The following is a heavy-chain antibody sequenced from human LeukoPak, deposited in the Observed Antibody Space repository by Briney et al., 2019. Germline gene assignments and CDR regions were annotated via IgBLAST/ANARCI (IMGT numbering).Heavy chain of an antibody. CDR1: GFTVSSNY. CDR2: MKSKPEGGTT. Sequence: TPGGSLRLSCAASGFTVSSNYMSWVRQAPGKGLEWVGLMKSKPEGGTTFYAAPVKGRFSISRDDSRNTLYLQMSSLTIGDTGVYYCTTGNPWGQGTLVTVSS. CDR3: TTGNP. V-gene: IGHV3-15*01. J-gene: IGHJ5*02.